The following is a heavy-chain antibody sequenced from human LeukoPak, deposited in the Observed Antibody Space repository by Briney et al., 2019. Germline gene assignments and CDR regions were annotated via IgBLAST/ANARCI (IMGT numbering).Heavy chain of an antibody. CDR1: GFTFSNFV. J-gene: IGHJ4*02. CDR2: IGAGGVNT. CDR3: AKPVIWNSDIYYYFDY. Sequence: PGGSLRLSCAASGFTFSNFVMNWVRQAPGKGLQWVSTIGAGGVNTFYADSVKGRFTISRDDSQNTLYLQLNSLRAEDTAFYYCAKPVIWNSDIYYYFDYWGQGTLVTVSS. V-gene: IGHV3-23*01. D-gene: IGHD1-7*01.